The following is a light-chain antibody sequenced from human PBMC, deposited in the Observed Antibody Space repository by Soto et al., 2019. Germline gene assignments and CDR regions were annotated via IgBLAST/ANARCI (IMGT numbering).Light chain of an antibody. CDR2: LAS. Sequence: DIQMTQSPSSLSASVGDRVTITCRASQTISNYLHWYQQSPGKAPNLLIYLASNLQSGVPSRFIGSGSETDHTLTISSLQPEDFATYYCQQSYSAPQTFGQGTKVEIK. J-gene: IGKJ1*01. V-gene: IGKV1-39*01. CDR3: QQSYSAPQT. CDR1: QTISNY.